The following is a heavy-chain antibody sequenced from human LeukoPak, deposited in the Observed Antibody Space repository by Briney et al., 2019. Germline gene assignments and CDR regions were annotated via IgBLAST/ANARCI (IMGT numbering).Heavy chain of an antibody. CDR3: ARAAGHTYYFDY. Sequence: GGSLRLSCAASGFTFSDYYMSWIRQAPGKGLEWVSGISWNSGNIDYADSVKGRFTISRDNAKNSLYLQMNSLRAEDTALYYCARAAGHTYYFDYWGQGTLVTVSS. J-gene: IGHJ4*02. V-gene: IGHV3-9*01. CDR1: GFTFSDYY. CDR2: ISWNSGNI.